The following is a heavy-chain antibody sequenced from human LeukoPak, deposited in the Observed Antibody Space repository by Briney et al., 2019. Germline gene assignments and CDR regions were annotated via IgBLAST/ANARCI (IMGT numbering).Heavy chain of an antibody. V-gene: IGHV4-4*07. CDR3: ARAPIWNLAFDI. CDR2: MYISGET. CDR1: GGSISSYY. Sequence: SETLSLTCTVSGGSISSYYWSWTRQPAGKGLEWIGRMYISGETNYNPSLKSRVSVSLDTSKNQFSLKLNSVTAADTAVYYCARAPIWNLAFDIWGQGTMVTVSS. D-gene: IGHD1-1*01. J-gene: IGHJ3*02.